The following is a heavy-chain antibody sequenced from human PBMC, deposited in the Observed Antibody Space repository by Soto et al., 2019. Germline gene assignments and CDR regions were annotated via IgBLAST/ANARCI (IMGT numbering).Heavy chain of an antibody. J-gene: IGHJ4*02. Sequence: SQTLSLTCAISGDSVSSNSATWDWIRQSPSRGLEWLGRTYYRSKWSNDYAVSVKGRITINPDTSKNQFSLELNSVTAADTAVYYCARLPARSVATNYFDFWGQGTLVTVSS. CDR1: GDSVSSNSAT. CDR2: TYYRSKWSN. D-gene: IGHD5-12*01. CDR3: ARLPARSVATNYFDF. V-gene: IGHV6-1*01.